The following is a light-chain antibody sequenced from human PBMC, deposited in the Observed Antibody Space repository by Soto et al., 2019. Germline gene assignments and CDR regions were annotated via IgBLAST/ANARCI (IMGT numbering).Light chain of an antibody. V-gene: IGKV3-20*01. J-gene: IGKJ2*01. CDR2: DAS. CDR1: QSVSNSY. Sequence: ETVLTQSPGTLSLSPGDRATLSCWTSQSVSNSYLAWYQQKPGQAPRLLIYDASSRAPGIPDRFSGSGSGTDFTLTISRLEPEDFAVYYCQQFGSSLYTFGQGTKLEIK. CDR3: QQFGSSLYT.